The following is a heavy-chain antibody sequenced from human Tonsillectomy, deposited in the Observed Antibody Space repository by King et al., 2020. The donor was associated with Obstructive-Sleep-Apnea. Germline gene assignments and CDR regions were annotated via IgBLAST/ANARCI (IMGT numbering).Heavy chain of an antibody. D-gene: IGHD7-27*01. CDR3: AKDAWGEYFQH. CDR1: GFTFSNYA. CDR2: IHNNGGNT. J-gene: IGHJ1*01. Sequence: EVQLVESGGGLVQPGGSLRLSCASSGFTFSNYAMSWFRQAPGKRLGWVSAIHNNGGNTYYADSVKGRFTISRDNSKNTLYLQMNSLRAEDTAVYYCAKDAWGEYFQHWGQGTLVTVSS. V-gene: IGHV3-23*04.